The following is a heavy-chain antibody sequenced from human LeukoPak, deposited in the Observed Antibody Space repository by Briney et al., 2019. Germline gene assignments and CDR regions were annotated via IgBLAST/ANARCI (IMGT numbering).Heavy chain of an antibody. Sequence: PGGSLRLSCAASGFTFDDYAMHWVRQAPGKGLEWVSGISWNSGSIGYADSVKGRFTISRDNAKNSLYLQMNSLRAEDTAVYYCARDGYNRLAYYGMDVWGQGTTVTVSS. CDR2: ISWNSGSI. CDR3: ARDGYNRLAYYGMDV. D-gene: IGHD5-24*01. CDR1: GFTFDDYA. V-gene: IGHV3-9*01. J-gene: IGHJ6*02.